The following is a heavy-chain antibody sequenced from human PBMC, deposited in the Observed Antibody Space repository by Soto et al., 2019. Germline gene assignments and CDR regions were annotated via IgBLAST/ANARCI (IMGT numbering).Heavy chain of an antibody. V-gene: IGHV3-66*01. CDR3: ARDPPYYDFRLVV. D-gene: IGHD3-3*01. J-gene: IGHJ6*02. CDR1: RSAGDSNY. CDR2: IYSGGST. Sequence: GGPLSLSCATPRSAGDSNYMSWVRQAPGKGLEWVSLIYSGGSTYYADSVKGRFTISRDNSKNTLYLQMNSLRAEDTAVYYCARDPPYYDFRLVVWGQGT.